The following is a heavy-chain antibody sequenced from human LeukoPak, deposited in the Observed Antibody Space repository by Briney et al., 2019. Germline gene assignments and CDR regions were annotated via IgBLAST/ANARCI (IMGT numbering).Heavy chain of an antibody. CDR1: GFTFSSYA. D-gene: IGHD6-13*01. CDR3: ARATGGYSSSEGWFDP. V-gene: IGHV3-30*04. Sequence: PGGSLRLSCAASGFTFSSYAMHWVRQAPGKGLEWVAVISYDGSNKYYADSVKGRFTISRDNAKNSLYLQMNSLRAEDTAVYYCARATGGYSSSEGWFDPWGQGTLVTVSS. CDR2: ISYDGSNK. J-gene: IGHJ5*02.